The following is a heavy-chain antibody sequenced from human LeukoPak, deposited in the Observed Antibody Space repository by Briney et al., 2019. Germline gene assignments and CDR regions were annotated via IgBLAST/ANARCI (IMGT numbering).Heavy chain of an antibody. CDR1: GYTFTGYY. CDR2: INPNSGGT. Sequence: ASVKVSCKASGYTFTGYYMHWVRQAPGQGLEWMGWINPNSGGTNYAQKFQGRVTMTRDTSISTAYMELSRLRSDVTAVYYCARARIVATGFDPWGQGTLVTVSS. CDR3: ARARIVATGFDP. D-gene: IGHD5-12*01. V-gene: IGHV1-2*02. J-gene: IGHJ5*02.